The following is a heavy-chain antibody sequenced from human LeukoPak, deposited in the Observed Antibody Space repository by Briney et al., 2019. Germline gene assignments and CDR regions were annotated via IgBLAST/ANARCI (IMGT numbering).Heavy chain of an antibody. CDR3: ARDLDSYGSY. CDR1: GFIVSSSY. V-gene: IGHV3-53*01. CDR2: IYSDGTT. D-gene: IGHD5-18*01. Sequence: GGSPRLSCAASGFIVSSSYMSWVRQAPGKGLEWFSLIYSDGTTYYADSVKGRFTISRDNSKNTLYLQMSSLRAEDTAVYYCARDLDSYGSYWGQGTLVTVSS. J-gene: IGHJ4*02.